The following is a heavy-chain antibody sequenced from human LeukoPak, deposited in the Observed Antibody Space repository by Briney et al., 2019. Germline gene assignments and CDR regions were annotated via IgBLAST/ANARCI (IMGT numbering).Heavy chain of an antibody. CDR2: IYYSGST. V-gene: IGHV4-59*01. CDR3: ARRIRGAAAGTHSGYYYYYMDV. CDR1: GGSISSYY. Sequence: KPSETLSLTCTVSGGSISSYYWSWIRQPPGKGLEWIGYIYYSGSTNYNPSLKSRVTISVDTSKNQFSLKLSSVTAADTAVYYCARRIRGAAAGTHSGYYYYYMDVWGKGTTVTISS. J-gene: IGHJ6*03. D-gene: IGHD6-13*01.